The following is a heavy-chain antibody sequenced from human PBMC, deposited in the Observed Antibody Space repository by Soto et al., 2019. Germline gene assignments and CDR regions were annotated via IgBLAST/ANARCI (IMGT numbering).Heavy chain of an antibody. CDR1: GGSISSGGYY. D-gene: IGHD6-13*01. Sequence: SETLSLTCTVSGGSISSGGYYWSWIRQHPGKGLEWIGYIYYSGSTYYNPSLRSRFTISVDTSKNQFSLKLSSVTAADTAVYYCARGQQQLAPLDYWGQGTLVTVSS. V-gene: IGHV4-31*03. CDR3: ARGQQQLAPLDY. J-gene: IGHJ4*02. CDR2: IYYSGST.